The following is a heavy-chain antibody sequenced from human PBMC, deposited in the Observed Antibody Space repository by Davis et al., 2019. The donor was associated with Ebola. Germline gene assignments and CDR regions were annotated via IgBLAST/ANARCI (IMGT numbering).Heavy chain of an antibody. V-gene: IGHV3-73*01. CDR1: GFTFSESP. CDR2: VREKAKNFAT. J-gene: IGHJ5*02. CDR3: TRQVPGTGTTDR. D-gene: IGHD1-1*01. Sequence: GESLKISCAASGFTFSESPIHWIRQASGKGLEWVGRVREKAKNFATGYAASVAGRFIISRDNSKNTAYLQMNSLKSEDTARYFCTRQVPGTGTTDRWGQGTQVTVSS.